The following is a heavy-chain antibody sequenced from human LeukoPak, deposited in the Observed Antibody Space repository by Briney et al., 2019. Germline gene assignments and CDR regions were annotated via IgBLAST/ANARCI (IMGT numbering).Heavy chain of an antibody. Sequence: ASVKVSCKASGYTFTSYYIHWVPQAPGHGLEWLGIINPTGGGTSYAQKFQDRVTMTRDTSTSTVYMELSSLRSEDTAVYYCARGVSNSASGLPTRYFDYWGQGTLVTVSS. CDR3: ARGVSNSASGLPTRYFDY. V-gene: IGHV1-46*01. CDR2: INPTGGGT. CDR1: GYTFTSYY. D-gene: IGHD5-12*01. J-gene: IGHJ4*02.